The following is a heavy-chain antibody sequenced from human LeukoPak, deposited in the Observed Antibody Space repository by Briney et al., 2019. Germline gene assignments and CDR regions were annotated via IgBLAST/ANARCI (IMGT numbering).Heavy chain of an antibody. Sequence: HGESLKISCQGSGHNFATYWIAWVRQMPGKGLEWMGIIYPGDSDTRYSPSFQGQVTISADKSISTAYLQWSRLKASDNAMYYCARRESYTSGSTFDHWGQGTLVTVSS. CDR3: ARRESYTSGSTFDH. CDR2: IYPGDSDT. J-gene: IGHJ5*02. D-gene: IGHD6-19*01. CDR1: GHNFATYW. V-gene: IGHV5-51*01.